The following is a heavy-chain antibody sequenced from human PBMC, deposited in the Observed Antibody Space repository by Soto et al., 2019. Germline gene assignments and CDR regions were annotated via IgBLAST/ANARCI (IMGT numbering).Heavy chain of an antibody. V-gene: IGHV5-51*01. J-gene: IGHJ6*02. D-gene: IGHD2-21*01. CDR3: ARLLTDYSGSSPYCSAFDV. Sequence: PGEPLKISCQASGYTFSKYWIAWVRQMPGKGLEYVGIVYPGDSDTRYSPSFQGQVTISVDTSTSTAYMQWNSLKASDSAMYYSARLLTDYSGSSPYCSAFDVWRRPTTITVSS. CDR1: GYTFSKYW. CDR2: VYPGDSDT.